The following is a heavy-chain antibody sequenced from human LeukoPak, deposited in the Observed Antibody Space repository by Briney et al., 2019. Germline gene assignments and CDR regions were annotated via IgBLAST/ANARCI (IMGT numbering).Heavy chain of an antibody. J-gene: IGHJ4*02. Sequence: SETLSLTCTVSGASITTSTWWTWVRQPPGKGLEWVGEIYHSGSTNYNPSLKSRFIISVDNAKNQFSLTLKSVTAADTAVYYCARFAYGEHFDYWGQGTLVTVSS. D-gene: IGHD4-17*01. CDR2: IYHSGST. CDR3: ARFAYGEHFDY. V-gene: IGHV4-4*02. CDR1: GASITTSTW.